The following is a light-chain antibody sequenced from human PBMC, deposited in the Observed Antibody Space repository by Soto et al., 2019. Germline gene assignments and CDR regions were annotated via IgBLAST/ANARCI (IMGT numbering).Light chain of an antibody. Sequence: AIQLTQSPSSLSASVGDRVTITCRASQGISSTLAWYQQRPGKAPKLVIYDGSSLESGVPSRFSGSGFGTDFTLTISSLQPEDFATYYCQQFNSYSLTFGQGTRLDIK. V-gene: IGKV1-13*02. CDR2: DGS. CDR1: QGISST. CDR3: QQFNSYSLT. J-gene: IGKJ5*01.